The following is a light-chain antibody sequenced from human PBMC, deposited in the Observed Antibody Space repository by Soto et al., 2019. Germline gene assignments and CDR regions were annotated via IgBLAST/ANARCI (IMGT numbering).Light chain of an antibody. Sequence: EIVMTQSPGTLSVSPGERATLSCRASQTIDTNLAWYQQKPGQAPRLLIFGASTRVTGIPARFSGSGSGTEFSLTITSLQSEDFALYYCQQYNNRPPWTFGQGTKVEVK. V-gene: IGKV3-15*01. CDR2: GAS. J-gene: IGKJ1*01. CDR1: QTIDTN. CDR3: QQYNNRPPWT.